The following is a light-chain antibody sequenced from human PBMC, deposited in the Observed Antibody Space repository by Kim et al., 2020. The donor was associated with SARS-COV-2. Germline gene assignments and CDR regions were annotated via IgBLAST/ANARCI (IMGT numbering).Light chain of an antibody. CDR3: QSHDRNLSISV. CDR2: GNS. CDR1: SSNIGAGYD. J-gene: IGLJ3*02. V-gene: IGLV1-40*01. Sequence: QRVSISCTGSSSNIGAGYDVFWYQQLPGTAPQLLIYGNSNRPSGVPDRFSGSRSGTSASLTINGLQAVDEAEYYCQSHDRNLSISVFGGGTQLTVL.